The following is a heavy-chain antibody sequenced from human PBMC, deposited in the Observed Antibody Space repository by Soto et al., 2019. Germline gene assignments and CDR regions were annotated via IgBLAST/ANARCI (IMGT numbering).Heavy chain of an antibody. J-gene: IGHJ4*01. V-gene: IGHV3-11*01. Sequence: LRLSCAASGFTFSGYYMSWIRQAPGKGLEWVSYISSSGSTIYYADSVKGRFTISRDNAKNSLYLQMNSLRAEDTAMYYCARDQGELGYCSSTSCYSGSGYWGHGTLVTVSS. CDR2: ISSSGSTI. CDR1: GFTFSGYY. CDR3: ARDQGELGYCSSTSCYSGSGY. D-gene: IGHD2-2*01.